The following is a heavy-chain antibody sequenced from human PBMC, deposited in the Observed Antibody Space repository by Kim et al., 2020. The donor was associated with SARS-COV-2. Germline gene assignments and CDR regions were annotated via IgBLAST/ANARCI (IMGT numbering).Heavy chain of an antibody. CDR2: TYYRSNWYN. CDR1: GDSVSSNSAA. Sequence: SQTLSLTCDISGDSVSSNSAAWSWIRQSPSRGLEWLGRTYYRSNWYNDYAESVKGRLTITPDTSKNQLSLQLNSVTPEDTAIYYCARGGIAVAGTPHAYYYYGMDVWGQGTTVSVSS. D-gene: IGHD6-19*01. CDR3: ARGGIAVAGTPHAYYYYGMDV. V-gene: IGHV6-1*01. J-gene: IGHJ6*02.